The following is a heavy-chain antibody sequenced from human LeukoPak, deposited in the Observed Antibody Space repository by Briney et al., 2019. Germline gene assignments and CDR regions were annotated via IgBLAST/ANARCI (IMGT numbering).Heavy chain of an antibody. D-gene: IGHD6-19*01. J-gene: IGHJ4*02. Sequence: PSETLSLTCTVSGGSISSSSYYWGWIRQPPGKGLEWIGSIYYSGSTYYNPSLKSRVTISVDTSKNQFSLKLSSVTAADTAVYYCARGKAVAGPDYWGQGTLVTVSS. V-gene: IGHV4-39*07. CDR1: GGSISSSSYY. CDR3: ARGKAVAGPDY. CDR2: IYYSGST.